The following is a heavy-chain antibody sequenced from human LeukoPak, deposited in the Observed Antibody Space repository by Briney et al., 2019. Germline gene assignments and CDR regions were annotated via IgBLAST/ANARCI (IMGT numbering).Heavy chain of an antibody. J-gene: IGHJ4*02. CDR2: IKSKTDGGTT. D-gene: IGHD4-17*01. CDR1: GFTFSNAW. Sequence: GGSLRLSCAASGFTFSNAWMSWVRQAPGKGLEWVGRIKSKTDGGTTDYAAPVKGRFTISRDDSKNTLYLQMNSLKTEDTAVYYCTTSGSDCGDYPLTLYNDYWGQGTLVTVSS. V-gene: IGHV3-15*01. CDR3: TTSGSDCGDYPLTLYNDY.